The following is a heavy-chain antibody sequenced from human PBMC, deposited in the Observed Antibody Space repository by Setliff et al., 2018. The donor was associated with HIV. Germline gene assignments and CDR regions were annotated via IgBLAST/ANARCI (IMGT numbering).Heavy chain of an antibody. J-gene: IGHJ6*03. CDR1: GGTFSSYA. Sequence: SVKVSCKASGGTFSSYAISWVRQAPGQGLEWMGRIIPIFGTANYAQKFQGRVTITADKSTSTAYMELSSLRSEDTAVYYCARVNSYGPFYYYYYMDVWSKGTTVTVSS. V-gene: IGHV1-69*06. CDR3: ARVNSYGPFYYYYYMDV. D-gene: IGHD5-18*01. CDR2: IIPIFGTA.